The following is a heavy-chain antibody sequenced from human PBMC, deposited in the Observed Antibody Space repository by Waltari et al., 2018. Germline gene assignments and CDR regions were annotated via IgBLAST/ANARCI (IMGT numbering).Heavy chain of an antibody. V-gene: IGHV3-53*01. CDR3: ARNQVETALGY. D-gene: IGHD2-21*02. J-gene: IGHJ4*02. CDR2: IYSGGTT. CDR1: GVTVSNNY. Sequence: EVQLVESGGGLIQPGGSLRLSCVASGVTVSNNYMTWLRQAPWKGLELVALIYSGGTTYYADSVRGRFTISRDGSKNTVYLQMNSLRAEDTAVYFCARNQVETALGYWGQGTLVTVSS.